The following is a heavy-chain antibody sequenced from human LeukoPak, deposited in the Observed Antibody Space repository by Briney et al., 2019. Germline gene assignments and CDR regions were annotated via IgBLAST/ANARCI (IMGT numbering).Heavy chain of an antibody. CDR2: ISGGDNNT. CDR3: AKSPYDH. CDR1: GFTFSSYA. V-gene: IGHV3-23*01. Sequence: PGGSLRLSCAASGFTFSSYAMSWVRQAPGKGLEWVSTISGGDNNTYYADSVKGRSTISRDNSKHTVYLQVNSLRAEDTAVYYCAKSPYDHWGQGTLVTVSS. J-gene: IGHJ4*02.